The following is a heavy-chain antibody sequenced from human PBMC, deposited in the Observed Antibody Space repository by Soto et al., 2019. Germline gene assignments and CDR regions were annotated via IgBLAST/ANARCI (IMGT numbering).Heavy chain of an antibody. CDR2: TYYRSKWYN. J-gene: IGHJ3*02. D-gene: IGHD3-16*01. CDR3: AREGAWGPPGAFDI. CDR1: GDSVSSNSAA. Sequence: KQSQTLSLTCAISGDSVSSNSAAWNWIRQSPSRGLEWLGRTYYRSKWYNDYAVSVKSRITINPDTSKNQFSLQLNSVTPEDTAVYYCAREGAWGPPGAFDIWGQGKMVTVSS. V-gene: IGHV6-1*01.